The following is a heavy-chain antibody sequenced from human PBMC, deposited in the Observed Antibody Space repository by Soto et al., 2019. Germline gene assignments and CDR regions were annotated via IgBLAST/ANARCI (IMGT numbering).Heavy chain of an antibody. Sequence: GSLRLSGAASGFTFSSYSMNWVRQAPGKGLEWVSYISSSSSTIYYADSVKGRFTISRDNAKNSLYLQMNSLRAEDTAVYYCARETQWLNWLDPWGQRTLVTVSS. V-gene: IGHV3-48*01. D-gene: IGHD6-19*01. CDR3: ARETQWLNWLDP. CDR1: GFTFSSYS. J-gene: IGHJ5*02. CDR2: ISSSSSTI.